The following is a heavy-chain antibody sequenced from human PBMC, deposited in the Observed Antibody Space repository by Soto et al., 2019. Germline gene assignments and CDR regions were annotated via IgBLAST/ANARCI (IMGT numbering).Heavy chain of an antibody. V-gene: IGHV4-34*01. D-gene: IGHD3-3*01. CDR3: ASVTIFGVAANWFDP. J-gene: IGHJ5*02. CDR1: GGSFSGYY. Sequence: SETLSLTCAVYGGSFSGYYWSWIRQPPGKGLEWIGEINHSGSTNYNPSLKSRVTISVDTSKNQFSLKLSSVTAADTAVYYCASVTIFGVAANWFDPWGQGTLVTVSS. CDR2: INHSGST.